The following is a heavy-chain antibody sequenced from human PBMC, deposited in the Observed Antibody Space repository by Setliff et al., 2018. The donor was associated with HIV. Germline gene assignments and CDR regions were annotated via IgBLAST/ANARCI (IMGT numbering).Heavy chain of an antibody. D-gene: IGHD3-3*01. CDR2: ITSAGTI. CDR3: ARVRGRGYYTLLYYFDD. V-gene: IGHV3-11*01. J-gene: IGHJ4*02. CDR1: EFTFSDYS. Sequence: PGGSLRLSCTASEFTFSDYSMSWVRQAPGKGLEWVSYITSAGTIYYADSVKGRFTISRDNAKNSLYLQMNILRAEDTAVYYCARVRGRGYYTLLYYFDDWGQGTLVTVSS.